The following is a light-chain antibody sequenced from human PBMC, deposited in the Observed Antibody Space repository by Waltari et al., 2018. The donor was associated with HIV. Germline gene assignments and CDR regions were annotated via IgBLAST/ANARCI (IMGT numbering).Light chain of an antibody. CDR2: KVS. J-gene: IGKJ2*01. V-gene: IGKV2-30*01. CDR3: MQGTHWPYT. Sequence: DVVMTQSPLSLPVTLGQSASISCNSSQSLVYSDGNTYMSWFQQRPGQSPRRLIYKVSNRDSGVPDRFSGSGSGTDFTLKISRVEAEDFGFYYCMQGTHWPYTFGQGTKLEIK. CDR1: QSLVYSDGNTY.